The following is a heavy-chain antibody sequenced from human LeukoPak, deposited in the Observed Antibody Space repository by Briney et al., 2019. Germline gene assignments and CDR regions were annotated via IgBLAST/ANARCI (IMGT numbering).Heavy chain of an antibody. CDR3: ARDRITMVRGATLTYYGMDV. CDR2: ISSSSSYI. CDR1: GFTFSSYS. D-gene: IGHD3-10*01. V-gene: IGHV3-21*01. Sequence: PGGSLRLSCAASGFTFSSYSMNWVRQAPGKGLEWVSSISSSSSYIYYADSVKGRFTISRDNAKNSLYLQMNSLRAEDTAVYYCARDRITMVRGATLTYYGMDVWGQGTTVTVSS. J-gene: IGHJ6*02.